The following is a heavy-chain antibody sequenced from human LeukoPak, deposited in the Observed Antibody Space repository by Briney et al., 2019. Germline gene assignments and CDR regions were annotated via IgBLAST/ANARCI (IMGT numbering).Heavy chain of an antibody. V-gene: IGHV3-30*18. CDR3: AKILGGSSWYRAWVGYYYGMDV. CDR1: GFTFSSYG. CDR2: ISYDGSNK. J-gene: IGHJ6*02. Sequence: GRSLRLSCAASGFTFSSYGMHWVRQAPGKGLEWVAVISYDGSNKYYADSVKGRFTISRDSSKNTLYLQMNSLRAEDTAVYYCAKILGGSSWYRAWVGYYYGMDVWGQGTTVTVSS. D-gene: IGHD6-13*01.